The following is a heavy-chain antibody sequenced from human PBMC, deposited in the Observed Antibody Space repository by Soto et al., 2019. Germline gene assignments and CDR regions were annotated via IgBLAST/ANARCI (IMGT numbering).Heavy chain of an antibody. D-gene: IGHD6-13*01. J-gene: IGHJ6*02. CDR1: GFTFSNAW. V-gene: IGHV3-15*01. CDR2: IKSKTDGGTT. Sequence: GGSLRLSCAASGFTFSNAWMSWVRQAPGKGLEWVGRIKSKTDGGTTDYAAPVKGRFTISGDDSKNTLYLQMNSLKTEDTAVYYCTTQTIAEDGGNYYYYGMDVWGQGTTVTVSS. CDR3: TTQTIAEDGGNYYYYGMDV.